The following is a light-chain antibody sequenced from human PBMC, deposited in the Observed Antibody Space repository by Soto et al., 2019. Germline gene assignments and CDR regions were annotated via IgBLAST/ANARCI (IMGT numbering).Light chain of an antibody. Sequence: AIQLTQSPSSLSASVGDRVSITCRASQGISSALAWYQHKPGKPPKILTYDASSLQSGVPSRLSGSESGTECTLTISSLQPEDFATYYCQQLKSYPFTFGQGTRLEIK. V-gene: IGKV1-13*02. CDR2: DAS. CDR3: QQLKSYPFT. J-gene: IGKJ5*01. CDR1: QGISSA.